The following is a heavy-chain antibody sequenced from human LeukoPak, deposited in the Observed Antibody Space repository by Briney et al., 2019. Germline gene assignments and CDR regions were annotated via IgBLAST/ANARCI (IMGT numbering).Heavy chain of an antibody. V-gene: IGHV4-59*04. D-gene: IGHD5-12*01. J-gene: IGHJ4*02. CDR2: LYYSGST. CDR1: GGSISSYY. CDR3: ARQAISGYDPPPFDS. Sequence: SETLSLTCTVSGGSISSYYWSWIRQPPGKGLEWIGNLYYSGSTYYNPSLKSRVTISVDTSKNQFSLKLSSVTAADTAVYYCARQAISGYDPPPFDSWGQGTLVTVSS.